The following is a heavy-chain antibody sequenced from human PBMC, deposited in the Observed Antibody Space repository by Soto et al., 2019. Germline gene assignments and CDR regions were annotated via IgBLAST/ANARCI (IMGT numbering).Heavy chain of an antibody. CDR1: GYTLNSKS. CDR2: INAGNGNT. D-gene: IGHD1-26*01. Sequence: SVKVCCKDPGYTLNSKSLQSPRQYPRQRLEWMGWINAGNGNTKYSQKFQGRVTITRDTSASTAYMELSSLRSEDTAVYYCARGLLSYYYYYYYMDVWGKGTTVTVSS. CDR3: ARGLLSYYYYYYYMDV. J-gene: IGHJ6*03. V-gene: IGHV1-3*01.